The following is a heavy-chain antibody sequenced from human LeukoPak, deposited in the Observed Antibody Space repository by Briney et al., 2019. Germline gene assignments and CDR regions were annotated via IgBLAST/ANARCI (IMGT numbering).Heavy chain of an antibody. CDR3: ARERQSVGAVPDPGAFDV. V-gene: IGHV3-30*04. CDR2: ISFDGTDA. J-gene: IGHJ3*01. D-gene: IGHD1-26*01. CDR1: GFTFSSYA. Sequence: GGSLRLSCAASGFTFSSYAIHWVRQAPGKGLEWVAVISFDGTDAFYADSVKGRFTISRDNSKNTLYLQMNSLRAEDTAVYYCARERQSVGAVPDPGAFDVWGQGTMVTVSS.